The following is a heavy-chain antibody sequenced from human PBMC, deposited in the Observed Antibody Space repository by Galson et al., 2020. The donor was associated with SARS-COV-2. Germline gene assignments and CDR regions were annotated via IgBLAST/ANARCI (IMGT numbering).Heavy chain of an antibody. Sequence: GESLKISCVASGFTFSDHHMDWVRQAPGKGLEWLGRTKNKDGGYTTQYAASVTGRFTISRDVSKNLLYLQMNSLKTDDTAVYYCVRAVPYVSGSFWGQGTLVSVSS. CDR1: GFTFSDHH. CDR3: VRAVPYVSGSF. V-gene: IGHV3-72*01. D-gene: IGHD3-10*01. J-gene: IGHJ4*02. CDR2: TKNKDGGYTT.